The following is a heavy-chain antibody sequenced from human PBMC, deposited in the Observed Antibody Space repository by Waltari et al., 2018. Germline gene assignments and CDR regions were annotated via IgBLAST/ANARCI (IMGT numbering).Heavy chain of an antibody. CDR3: AKDEGARVAPTFGMDA. V-gene: IGHV3-23*01. J-gene: IGHJ6*02. D-gene: IGHD2-15*01. Sequence: EMQLLESGGALVQPGESLRLSCAASGFPFSTYTMNWVRQAPGKGLEWVAVMTASGLMHYGDSVKGRFIISRDNSKNTLYLEMYRLRVEDTARYYCAKDEGARVAPTFGMDAWGQGTTVIVS. CDR2: MTASGLM. CDR1: GFPFSTYT.